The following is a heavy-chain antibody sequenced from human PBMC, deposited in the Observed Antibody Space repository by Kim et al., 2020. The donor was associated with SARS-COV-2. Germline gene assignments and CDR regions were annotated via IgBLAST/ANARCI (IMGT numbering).Heavy chain of an antibody. D-gene: IGHD3-10*01. J-gene: IGHJ4*02. CDR1: GGSISSSNW. CDR3: ARASEVVRGAMDY. Sequence: SETLSLTCAVSGGSISSSNWWSWVRQPPGKGLEWIGEIYHSGSTNYKPSLKSRVTISVDKSKNQFSLKLSSVTAADTAVYYCARASEVVRGAMDYWGQGTLVTVSS. V-gene: IGHV4-4*02. CDR2: IYHSGST.